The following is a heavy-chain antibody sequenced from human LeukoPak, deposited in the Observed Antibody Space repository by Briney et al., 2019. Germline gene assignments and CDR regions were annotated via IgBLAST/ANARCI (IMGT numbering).Heavy chain of an antibody. Sequence: SETLSLTCAVYGGSFSGYYWSWIRQTPGKGLEWIGEINHSGTTKYNPSLKSRVTISVDTPQNQFSLRLSSVTAADTAVYYCTRNNWFDPWGQGTLVTVSS. CDR1: GGSFSGYY. V-gene: IGHV4-34*01. J-gene: IGHJ5*02. CDR2: INHSGTT. CDR3: TRNNWFDP.